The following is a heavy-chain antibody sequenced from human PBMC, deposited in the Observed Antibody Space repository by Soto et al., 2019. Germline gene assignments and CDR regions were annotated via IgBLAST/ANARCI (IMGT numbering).Heavy chain of an antibody. J-gene: IGHJ6*02. CDR2: ISAYNGNT. CDR3: ARGRGDYSKDYYYYGMDV. D-gene: IGHD4-4*01. Sequence: ASVKVSCKASGYTFTSYGISWVRQAPGQGLEWMGWISAYNGNTNYAQKLQGRATMTTDTSTSTAYMELRSLRSDDTAVYYCARGRGDYSKDYYYYGMDVWGQGTTVTVSS. CDR1: GYTFTSYG. V-gene: IGHV1-18*01.